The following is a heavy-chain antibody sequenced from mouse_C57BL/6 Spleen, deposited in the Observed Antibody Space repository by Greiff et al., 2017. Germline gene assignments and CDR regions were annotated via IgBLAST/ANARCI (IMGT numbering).Heavy chain of an antibody. Sequence: GGGLVQPKGSLKLSCAASGFSFNTYAMNWVRQAPGKGLEWVARIRSKSNNYATYYADSVKDRFTISRDDSESMLYLQMNNLKTEDTAMYYCVRHEGLRAMDYWGQGTSVTVSS. CDR3: VRHEGLRAMDY. D-gene: IGHD3-1*01. CDR2: IRSKSNNYAT. V-gene: IGHV10-1*01. J-gene: IGHJ4*01. CDR1: GFSFNTYA.